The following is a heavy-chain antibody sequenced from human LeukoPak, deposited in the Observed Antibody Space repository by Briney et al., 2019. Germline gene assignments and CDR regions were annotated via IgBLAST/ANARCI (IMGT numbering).Heavy chain of an antibody. D-gene: IGHD5-18*01. CDR3: ANGYSYLN. J-gene: IGHJ4*02. V-gene: IGHV3-23*01. CDR1: GFTFSSYA. Sequence: GGSLRLSCAASGFTFSSYAMSWVRQAPGKGLEWGSAIIGSGGSTYYAGSVKGRFTISRDNSKNTLYLQMNSLRAEDTAVYYCANGYSYLNWGQGTLVTVSS. CDR2: IIGSGGST.